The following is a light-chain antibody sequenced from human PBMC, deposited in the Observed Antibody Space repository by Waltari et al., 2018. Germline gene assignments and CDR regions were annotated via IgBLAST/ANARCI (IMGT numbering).Light chain of an antibody. V-gene: IGKV1-39*01. J-gene: IGKJ4*01. CDR3: QQSYTPLT. CDR2: AAS. Sequence: DIQMTQSPSSLSASVGDRVTITCRASQSISSYLNWYQQKPGKAPKILIYAASSLQSGVPSRFSGSGSGTDFTLTISSLQPEDFATYYCQQSYTPLTFGGGTKVEIK. CDR1: QSISSY.